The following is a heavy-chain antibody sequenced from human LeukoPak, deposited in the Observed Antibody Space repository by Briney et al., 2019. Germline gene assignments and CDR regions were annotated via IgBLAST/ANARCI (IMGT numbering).Heavy chain of an antibody. J-gene: IGHJ4*02. V-gene: IGHV4-61*02. CDR2: SYTRRST. CDR3: ARGAIYYYDSSGYYYYFDY. CDR1: GHSISSGSYY. Sequence: SETLSLTCTVSGHSISSGSYYWSWIRQPAGKGLECIGRSYTRRSTNYDPSLKSRVTISVDTSKNQFSLKLSSVTAADTAVYYCARGAIYYYDSSGYYYYFDYWGQGTLVTVSS. D-gene: IGHD3-22*01.